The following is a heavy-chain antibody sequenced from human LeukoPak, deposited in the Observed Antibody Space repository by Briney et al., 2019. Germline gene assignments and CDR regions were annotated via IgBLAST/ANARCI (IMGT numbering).Heavy chain of an antibody. Sequence: GGSLRLSCAASGFTFSSYWMSWVRQAPGKGLEWVANIKQDGSEKYYVDSVKGRFTISRDNAKNSLYLQMNSLRAEDTAVYYCARDLQIAARQGSYFDYWGQGTLVTVSS. CDR3: ARDLQIAARQGSYFDY. CDR1: GFTFSSYW. V-gene: IGHV3-7*01. D-gene: IGHD6-6*01. CDR2: IKQDGSEK. J-gene: IGHJ4*02.